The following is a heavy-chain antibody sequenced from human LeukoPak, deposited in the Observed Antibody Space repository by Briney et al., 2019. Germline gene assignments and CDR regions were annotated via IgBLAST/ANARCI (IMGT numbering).Heavy chain of an antibody. CDR2: ISSSSSYI. CDR1: GFTFSSYS. Sequence: PGGSLRLSCAASGFTFSSYSMNWVRQAPGKGLEWVSSISSSSSYIYYADSVKGRFTISRDNAKNSLYLQMNSLRAEDTAVYYCARARHCSGGSCYPFDYWGQGTLVTVSS. D-gene: IGHD2-15*01. CDR3: ARARHCSGGSCYPFDY. V-gene: IGHV3-21*01. J-gene: IGHJ4*02.